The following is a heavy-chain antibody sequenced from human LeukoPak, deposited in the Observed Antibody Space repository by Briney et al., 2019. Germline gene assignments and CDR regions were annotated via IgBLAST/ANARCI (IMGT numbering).Heavy chain of an antibody. CDR1: GFTFSSYA. D-gene: IGHD3-22*01. Sequence: PGGSLRLSCAASGFTFSSYAVSWVRQAPGKGLEWVSAISGSGGSTYYADSVKGRFTISRDNSKNTLYLQMNSLRAEDTAVYYCAKDLSDYYDSSGYYNYYFDYWGQGTLVTVSS. V-gene: IGHV3-23*01. CDR2: ISGSGGST. J-gene: IGHJ4*02. CDR3: AKDLSDYYDSSGYYNYYFDY.